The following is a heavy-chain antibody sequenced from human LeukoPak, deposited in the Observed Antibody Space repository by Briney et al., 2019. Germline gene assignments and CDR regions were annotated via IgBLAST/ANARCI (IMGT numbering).Heavy chain of an antibody. Sequence: SETLSLTCAVYGGSFSGYYWSWIRQPPGKGLEWIGEVNHSGSTNHNPSLKSRVTISVDTSKNQFSLKLSSVTAADTAVYYCARYYYYYGTDVWGQGTTVTVSS. CDR1: GGSFSGYY. J-gene: IGHJ6*02. CDR2: VNHSGST. V-gene: IGHV4-34*01. CDR3: ARYYYYYGTDV.